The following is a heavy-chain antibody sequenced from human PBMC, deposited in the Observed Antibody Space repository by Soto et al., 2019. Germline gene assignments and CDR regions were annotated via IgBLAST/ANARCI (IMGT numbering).Heavy chain of an antibody. CDR1: GYTFTSYA. CDR2: INAGNGNT. CDR3: ARDYCSGGSCYSFGWFDP. J-gene: IGHJ5*02. V-gene: IGHV1-3*01. Sequence: ASVKVSCKASGYTFTSYAMHWVRQAPGQRLEWMGWINAGNGNTKYSQKFQGRVTMTRDTSTSTVYMELSSLRSEDTAVYYCARDYCSGGSCYSFGWFDPWGQGTLVTVSS. D-gene: IGHD2-15*01.